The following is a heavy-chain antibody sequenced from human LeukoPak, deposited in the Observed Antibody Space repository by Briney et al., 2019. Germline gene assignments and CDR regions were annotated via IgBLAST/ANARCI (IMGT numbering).Heavy chain of an antibody. Sequence: GGSLRLSCAASGSTFSNYVMSWVRQAPGKGLEWVSTITISGDSTYNADSVKGRFTISRDNSKNTLYLQMNSLRAEDTAVYYCAKDGDGIQYFDYWGQGTLVTVSS. J-gene: IGHJ4*02. CDR2: ITISGDST. CDR1: GSTFSNYV. V-gene: IGHV3-23*01. CDR3: AKDGDGIQYFDY. D-gene: IGHD7-27*01.